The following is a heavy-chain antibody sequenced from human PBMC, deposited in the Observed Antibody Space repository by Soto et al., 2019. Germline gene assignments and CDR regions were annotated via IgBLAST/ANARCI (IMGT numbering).Heavy chain of an antibody. CDR3: AKELVNSGWTYFDC. J-gene: IGHJ4*02. CDR2: ISDSGGRT. V-gene: IGHV3-23*01. D-gene: IGHD6-19*01. Sequence: EVQLLESGGGLVQPGGSLRLSCAASGFTFNTYAMSWVRQAPGKGLEWVSAISDSGGRTYYADSVKGRFIISRDNSKNTLYLQMNSLRAEDTAVYFCAKELVNSGWTYFDCWGQGTLVTVSS. CDR1: GFTFNTYA.